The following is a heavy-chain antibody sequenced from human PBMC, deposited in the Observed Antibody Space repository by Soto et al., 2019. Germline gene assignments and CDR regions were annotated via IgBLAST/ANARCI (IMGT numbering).Heavy chain of an antibody. D-gene: IGHD6-19*01. V-gene: IGHV4-59*08. J-gene: IGHJ5*02. CDR2: IYYSGST. CDR1: GGSISSHY. Sequence: TSETLSLTCTVSGGSISSHYWSWIRQPPGKGLEWIGYIYYSGSTNYNPSLKSRVTISVDTSKNQFSLKLSSVTAADTAVFYCASMRLSIAVAARGNWFDPWGQGTLVTVSS. CDR3: ASMRLSIAVAARGNWFDP.